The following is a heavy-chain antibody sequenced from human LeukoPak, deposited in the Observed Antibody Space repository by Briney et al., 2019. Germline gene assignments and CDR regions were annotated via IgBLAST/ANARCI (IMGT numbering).Heavy chain of an antibody. J-gene: IGHJ5*02. D-gene: IGHD3-22*01. Sequence: SETLSLTCTVSGGSISSSYYYWGWIRQPPGKGLEWIGSIYYSGSTYYNPSLKSRVTISVDTSKNQFSLKLSSVTAADTAVYYCARHQRYYYDSSGYYFDPWGQGTLVTVSS. CDR2: IYYSGST. V-gene: IGHV4-39*01. CDR3: ARHQRYYYDSSGYYFDP. CDR1: GGSISSSYYY.